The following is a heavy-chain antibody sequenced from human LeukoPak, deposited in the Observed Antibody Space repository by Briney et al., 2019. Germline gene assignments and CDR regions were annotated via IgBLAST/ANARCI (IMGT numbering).Heavy chain of an antibody. CDR3: ARDHESSGYPTSDY. CDR2: IKGSAEAT. Sequence: AGGSLRLSCEASGFTFSSYIMTWIRQAPGKGLEWVSTIKGSAEATFYADSVKDRFTIARYNSKNTLYLQMNSLRADDTDLYFCARDHESSGYPTSDYWGQGNLVTVSS. J-gene: IGHJ4*02. CDR1: GFTFSSYI. V-gene: IGHV3-23*01. D-gene: IGHD3-22*01.